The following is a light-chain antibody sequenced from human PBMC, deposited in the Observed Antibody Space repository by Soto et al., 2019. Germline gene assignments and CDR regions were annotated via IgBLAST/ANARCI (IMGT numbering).Light chain of an antibody. CDR2: GVS. CDR3: QQYVTYPYM. CDR1: QSVSSSY. J-gene: IGKJ2*01. V-gene: IGKV3-20*01. Sequence: EIVLTQSPGTLSLSPGERATLSCRASQSVSSSYLAWYQQKPGQAPRLLIHGVSTRATGIPDRFSGSGSGTEFTLNISRLEPEDFAAYYCQQYVTYPYMFGQGTKLEIK.